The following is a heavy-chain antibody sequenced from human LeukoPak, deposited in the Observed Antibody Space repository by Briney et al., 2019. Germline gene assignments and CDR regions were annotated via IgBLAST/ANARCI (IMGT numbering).Heavy chain of an antibody. J-gene: IGHJ4*02. CDR3: AKPLFYSSGPFDY. V-gene: IGHV3-21*01. CDR1: GFTFSSYS. D-gene: IGHD6-19*01. Sequence: GGSLRLSCAASGFTFSSYSMNWVRQAPGKGLEWVSSISSSSSSYIYYSDSVKGRFTISRDNSKNTLYLQMNSLRAEDTAVYYCAKPLFYSSGPFDYWGQGTLVTVSS. CDR2: ISSSSSSYI.